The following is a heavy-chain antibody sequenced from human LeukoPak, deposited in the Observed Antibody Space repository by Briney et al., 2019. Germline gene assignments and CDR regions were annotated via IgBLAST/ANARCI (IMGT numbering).Heavy chain of an antibody. V-gene: IGHV1-8*01. CDR3: AKDSPFLYYYDSSGSSEPGGYFQH. CDR1: GYTFTSYD. Sequence: ASVKVSCKASGYTFTSYDINWVRQATGQGLEWMGWMNPNSGNTGHAQKFQGRVTMTRNTSISTAYMELSSLRSEDTAVYYCAKDSPFLYYYDSSGSSEPGGYFQHWGQGTLVTVSS. CDR2: MNPNSGNT. D-gene: IGHD3-22*01. J-gene: IGHJ1*01.